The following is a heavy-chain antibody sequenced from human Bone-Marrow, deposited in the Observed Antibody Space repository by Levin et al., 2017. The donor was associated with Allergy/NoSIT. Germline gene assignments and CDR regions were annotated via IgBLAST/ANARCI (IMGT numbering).Heavy chain of an antibody. CDR3: AKDRPQATDYYDSSGSLDY. J-gene: IGHJ4*02. D-gene: IGHD3-22*01. V-gene: IGHV3-30*18. Sequence: GGSLRLSCAASGFTFTLYGMHWVRQAPGKGLEWVSFISYGGDNKYFADSVKGRFTISRDNSKNTLYLQMNSLRAEDTAIYYCAKDRPQATDYYDSSGSLDYWGRGTPVTVSS. CDR1: GFTFTLYG. CDR2: ISYGGDNK.